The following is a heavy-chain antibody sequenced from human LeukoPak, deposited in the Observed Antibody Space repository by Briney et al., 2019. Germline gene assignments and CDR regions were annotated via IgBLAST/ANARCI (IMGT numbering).Heavy chain of an antibody. CDR3: VKARSGWLPVFDY. J-gene: IGHJ4*02. CDR2: ISYDGSNK. Sequence: GGSLRLSCAASGFTFSSYGMHWVRQAPGKGLEWVAVISYDGSNKYYADSVKGRFTISRDNSKNTLYLQMNSLRAEDTAVYYCVKARSGWLPVFDYWGQGTLVTVSS. D-gene: IGHD6-19*01. CDR1: GFTFSSYG. V-gene: IGHV3-30*18.